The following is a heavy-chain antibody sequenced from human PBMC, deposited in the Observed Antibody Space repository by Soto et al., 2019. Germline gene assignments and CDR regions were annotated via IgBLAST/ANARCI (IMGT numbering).Heavy chain of an antibody. J-gene: IGHJ6*02. V-gene: IGHV4-4*02. CDR1: GGSISSSNW. CDR3: ARVRLSDYSNSYEGGDYYYYGMDV. D-gene: IGHD4-4*01. CDR2: IYHSGST. Sequence: SETLSLTCAVSGGSISSSNWWSWVRQPPGKGLEWIGEIYHSGSTNYNPSLKSRVTISVDKSKNQFSLKLSSVTAADTAVYYCARVRLSDYSNSYEGGDYYYYGMDVWGQGTTVTVS.